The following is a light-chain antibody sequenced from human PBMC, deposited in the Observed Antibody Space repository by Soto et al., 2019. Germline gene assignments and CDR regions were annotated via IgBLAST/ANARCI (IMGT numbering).Light chain of an antibody. V-gene: IGLV2-8*01. CDR2: EVS. CDR1: SSDVGGYNY. CDR3: SSYTSSSTHYV. Sequence: QSALTQPPSASGSPGQSVTISCTGTSSDVGGYNYVSWYQQHPGKAPKLMIYEVSKRPSGVSDRFSGSKSGNTASLTVSGLQAEDEADYYCSSYTSSSTHYVFGTGTKVTVL. J-gene: IGLJ1*01.